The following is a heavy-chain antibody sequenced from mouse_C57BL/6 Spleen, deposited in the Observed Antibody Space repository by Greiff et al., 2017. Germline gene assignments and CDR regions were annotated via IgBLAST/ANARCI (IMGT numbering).Heavy chain of an antibody. J-gene: IGHJ3*01. V-gene: IGHV1-76*01. CDR2: IYPGSGNT. CDR1: GYTFTDYY. D-gene: IGHD2-3*01. CDR3: ARPDGYYEAWFAY. Sequence: SGAELVRPGASVKLSCKASGYTFTDYYINWVKQRPGQGLEWIARIYPGSGNTYYNEKFKGKATLTAEKSSSTAYMQLSSLTSEDSAVYFCARPDGYYEAWFAYWGQGTLVTVSA.